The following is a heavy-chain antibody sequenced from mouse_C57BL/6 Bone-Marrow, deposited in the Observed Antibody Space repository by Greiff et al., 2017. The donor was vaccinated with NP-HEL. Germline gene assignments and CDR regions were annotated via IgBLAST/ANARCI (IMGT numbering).Heavy chain of an antibody. CDR3: AYSNYDPFAY. CDR2: IYPRSGNT. D-gene: IGHD2-5*01. CDR1: GYTFTSYG. V-gene: IGHV1-81*01. Sequence: QVQLQQSGAELARPGASVKLSCKASGYTFTSYGISWVKQRTGQGLAWIGEIYPRSGNTYYNEKFKGKATLTADKSSSTAYMELRSLTSEDSAVYFCAYSNYDPFAYWGQGTLVTVSA. J-gene: IGHJ3*01.